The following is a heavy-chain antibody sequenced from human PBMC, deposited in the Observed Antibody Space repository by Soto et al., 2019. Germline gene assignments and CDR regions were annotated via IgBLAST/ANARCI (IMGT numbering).Heavy chain of an antibody. Sequence: ASVKVSCKASGGTFSSCAISWVRQAPGQGLEWMGGIIPIFGTANYAQKFQGRVTITADESTSTAYMELSSLRSEDTAVYYCAIEWVRYYYGMDVWGQGTTVTVSS. CDR1: GGTFSSCA. CDR3: AIEWVRYYYGMDV. CDR2: IIPIFGTA. V-gene: IGHV1-69*13. J-gene: IGHJ6*02. D-gene: IGHD1-26*01.